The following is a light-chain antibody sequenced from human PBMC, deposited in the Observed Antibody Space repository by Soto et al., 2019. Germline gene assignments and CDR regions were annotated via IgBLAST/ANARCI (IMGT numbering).Light chain of an antibody. Sequence: QSVLTQPPSVSGAPGQGVTISCTGSSSNIGSGYDVHWYQQFPGTAPKLLIYGNTNRPSGVPDRFSGSKSGTSASLAITGLQAEDEAVYYCSSYSFTTSLYVFGTGTKLTVL. CDR2: GNT. V-gene: IGLV1-40*01. CDR3: SSYSFTTSLYV. CDR1: SSNIGSGYD. J-gene: IGLJ1*01.